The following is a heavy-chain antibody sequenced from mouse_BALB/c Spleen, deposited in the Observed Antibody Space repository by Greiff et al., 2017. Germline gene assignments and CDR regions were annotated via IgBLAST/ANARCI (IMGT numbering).Heavy chain of an antibody. V-gene: IGHV5-9-3*01. CDR2: ISSGGSYT. J-gene: IGHJ4*01. CDR1: GFTFSSYA. D-gene: IGHD2-4*01. Sequence: EVQLQESGGGLVKPGGSLKLSCAASGFTFSSYAMSWVRQTPEKRLEWVATISSGGSYTYYPDSVKGRFTISRDNAKNTLYLQMSSLRSEDTAMYYCARGTYDYDVMDYWGQGTSVTVSS. CDR3: ARGTYDYDVMDY.